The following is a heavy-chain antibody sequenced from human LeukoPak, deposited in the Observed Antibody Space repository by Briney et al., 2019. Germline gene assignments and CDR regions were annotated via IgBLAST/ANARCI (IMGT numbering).Heavy chain of an antibody. D-gene: IGHD6-6*01. CDR1: GFTFSSYS. CDR2: ISSSSSYI. V-gene: IGHV3-21*01. J-gene: IGHJ6*03. CDR3: ASSQESCYYMDV. Sequence: GGSLRLSCAASGFTFSSYSMNWVRQAPGKGLEWVSSISSSSSYIYYADSVKGRFTISRDNAKNSLYLQMNSLRAEDTAVYYCASSQESCYYMDVWGKGTTVTVSS.